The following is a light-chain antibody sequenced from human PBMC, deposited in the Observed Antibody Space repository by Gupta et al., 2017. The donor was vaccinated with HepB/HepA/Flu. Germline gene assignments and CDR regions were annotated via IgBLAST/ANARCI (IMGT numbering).Light chain of an antibody. Sequence: SALTQPASASGSPGPSITISCTGTSSDVGGYYYVSWYQQHQGKAPKLMIYDVSNRPSGVANRFSGSKSGNTASLTISGLQAEDEADYYCSSYTSSSTSVVFGGGTKLTVL. CDR2: DVS. V-gene: IGLV2-14*01. J-gene: IGLJ2*01. CDR3: SSYTSSSTSVV. CDR1: SSDVGGYYY.